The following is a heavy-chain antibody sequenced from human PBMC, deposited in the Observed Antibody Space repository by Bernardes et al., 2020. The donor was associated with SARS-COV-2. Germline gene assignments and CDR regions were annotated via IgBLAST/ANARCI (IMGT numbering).Heavy chain of an antibody. V-gene: IGHV4-39*01. CDR3: ARGMVRGNWFDP. J-gene: IGHJ5*02. Sequence: TLSLTCTVSGGSISSSSYYWGWMRQPPGKGLERIGSIYYSGRTYYNSSLKSRVTILVDTSKNQFSLKLSSVTAADTAVYYCARGMVRGNWFDPWGQGTLVTVSS. D-gene: IGHD3-10*01. CDR1: GGSISSSSYY. CDR2: IYYSGRT.